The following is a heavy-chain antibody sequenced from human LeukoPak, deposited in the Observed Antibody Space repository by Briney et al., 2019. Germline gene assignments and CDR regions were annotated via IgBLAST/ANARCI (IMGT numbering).Heavy chain of an antibody. D-gene: IGHD6-19*01. CDR3: ARGSGSGWYEGDY. Sequence: GGSLRLSCAASGFTVSSSYMSWVRQPPGKGLEWVSSISGSSGYIYYADSVKGRFTISRDNAKNSLYLQMNSLRAEDTAVYYCARGSGSGWYEGDYWGQGTLVAVSS. V-gene: IGHV3-21*01. J-gene: IGHJ4*02. CDR2: ISGSSGYI. CDR1: GFTVSSSY.